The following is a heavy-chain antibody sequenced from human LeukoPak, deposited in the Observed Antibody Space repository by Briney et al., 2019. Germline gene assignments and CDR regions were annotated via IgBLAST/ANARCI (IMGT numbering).Heavy chain of an antibody. D-gene: IGHD6-13*01. V-gene: IGHV3-30-3*01. CDR3: ARVSGIAAAATFDY. CDR2: ISYVGSNK. CDR1: GFTFSSYA. J-gene: IGHJ4*02. Sequence: GRSLRLSRAASGFTFSSYAMHWVRQAPGKGLEWVAVISYVGSNKYYADSVKGRFTISRDNSKNTLYLQMNSLRAEDTAVYYCARVSGIAAAATFDYWGQGTLVTVSS.